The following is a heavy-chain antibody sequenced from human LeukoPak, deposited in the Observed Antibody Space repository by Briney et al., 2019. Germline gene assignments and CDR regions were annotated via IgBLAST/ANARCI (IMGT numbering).Heavy chain of an antibody. Sequence: GGSLRLSCTVSGFTISSNSMSWVRQAPGKGLEWVSFIYSDNTHYSDSVKGRFTISRDNSKNTLYLQMNSLRAEDTAVYYCARVELLWFGELFGYFEYWGQGTLVTVSS. CDR1: GFTISSNS. J-gene: IGHJ4*02. V-gene: IGHV3-53*01. CDR3: ARVELLWFGELFGYFEY. D-gene: IGHD3-10*01. CDR2: IYSDNT.